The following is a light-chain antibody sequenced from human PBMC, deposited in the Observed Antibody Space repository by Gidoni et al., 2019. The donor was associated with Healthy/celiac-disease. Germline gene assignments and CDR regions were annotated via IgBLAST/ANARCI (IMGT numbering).Light chain of an antibody. Sequence: IQMTQSPSSLSASVGDRVTITCRASQSISSYLNWYQQKPGKAPKLLIYAASILQSGVPSRFSGSGSGTDFTLTISSLQPEDFATYYCQQSYSTPPTFGQGTKVEIK. CDR2: AAS. CDR1: QSISSY. J-gene: IGKJ1*01. V-gene: IGKV1-39*01. CDR3: QQSYSTPPT.